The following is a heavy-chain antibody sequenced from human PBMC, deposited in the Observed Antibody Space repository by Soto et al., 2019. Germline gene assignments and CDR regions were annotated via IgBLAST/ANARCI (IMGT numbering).Heavy chain of an antibody. J-gene: IGHJ4*02. CDR1: GYTFTAYS. Sequence: ASVKVSCKASGYTFTAYSIHWVRQAPGQGLEWVGWFNPNSGDTIYAQKFQGRVTLTRDTSIGTAYMELYSLTSDDTAVYYCAREASAVISLDYWGQGTRVTVSS. D-gene: IGHD6-19*01. V-gene: IGHV1-2*02. CDR3: AREASAVISLDY. CDR2: FNPNSGDT.